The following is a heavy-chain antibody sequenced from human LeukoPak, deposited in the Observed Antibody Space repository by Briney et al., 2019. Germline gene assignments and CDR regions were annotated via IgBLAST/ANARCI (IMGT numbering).Heavy chain of an antibody. J-gene: IGHJ4*02. Sequence: PGGSLRLSCAASGFTFSSYWMNWVRQAPGKGLEWVANIKQDGSEKYYVDSVRGRFTISRDNSKNTLYLQMNSLRAEDTAVYYCAKDPRTVTYYDILTGYYFDYWGQGTLVTVSS. CDR3: AKDPRTVTYYDILTGYYFDY. D-gene: IGHD3-9*01. CDR1: GFTFSSYW. CDR2: IKQDGSEK. V-gene: IGHV3-7*01.